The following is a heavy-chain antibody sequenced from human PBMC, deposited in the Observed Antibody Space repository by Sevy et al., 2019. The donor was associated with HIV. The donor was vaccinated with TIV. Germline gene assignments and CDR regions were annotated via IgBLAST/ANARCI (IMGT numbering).Heavy chain of an antibody. V-gene: IGHV1-24*01. J-gene: IGHJ5*02. D-gene: IGHD2-15*01. Sequence: ASVKVSCKVSGYTLTELSMHWVRQAPGKGLEWMGGFDPKDGETIYAQKFQGRVTMTEDTSTDTAYMELSSLRSEDTAVYYCATNSRYFSGSTFYSAEGLFDPWGQGTLVIVSS. CDR3: ATNSRYFSGSTFYSAEGLFDP. CDR2: FDPKDGET. CDR1: GYTLTELS.